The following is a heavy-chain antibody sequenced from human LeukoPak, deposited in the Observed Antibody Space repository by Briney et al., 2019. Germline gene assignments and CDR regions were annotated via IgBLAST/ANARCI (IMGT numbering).Heavy chain of an antibody. Sequence: GGSLRLFCAASGFTFDDYAMHWVRQAPGKGLEWVSGISWSSGSIGYADSVKGRFTISRDNAKNSLYLQMNSLRAEDTALYYCAKSTYYYDSSGYSHFDYWGQGTLVTVSS. CDR2: ISWSSGSI. CDR1: GFTFDDYA. D-gene: IGHD3-22*01. J-gene: IGHJ4*02. V-gene: IGHV3-9*01. CDR3: AKSTYYYDSSGYSHFDY.